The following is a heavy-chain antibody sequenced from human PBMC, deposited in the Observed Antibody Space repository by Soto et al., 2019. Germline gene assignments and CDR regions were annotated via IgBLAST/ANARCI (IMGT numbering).Heavy chain of an antibody. CDR3: ARVPAMGGVISHWFDP. D-gene: IGHD3-16*02. V-gene: IGHV4-59*12. Sequence: SSETLSLTCTVSNGSISPYYWSWIRQPPGKGLEWIGYIYYNGNTKYNPSLKSRVTISLGTSKNEFSLRLTSVTAADTAVYFCARVPAMGGVISHWFDPWGPGTLVTVS. CDR1: NGSISPYY. CDR2: IYYNGNT. J-gene: IGHJ5*02.